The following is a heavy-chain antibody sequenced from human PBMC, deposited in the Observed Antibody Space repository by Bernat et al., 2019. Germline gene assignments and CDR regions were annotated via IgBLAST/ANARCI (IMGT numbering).Heavy chain of an antibody. Sequence: QVQLVESGGGVVQPGRSLRLSCAASGFTFSSYGMHWVRQAPGKGLEWVAVISYDGSNKYYADSVKGRFTISRDNSKNQLYLQMNSQRAEDSAVYYCAKDSNYWSYIAVAGFDYWGQGTLVTVSS. D-gene: IGHD6-19*01. CDR3: AKDSNYWSYIAVAGFDY. CDR1: GFTFSSYG. CDR2: ISYDGSNK. V-gene: IGHV3-30*18. J-gene: IGHJ4*02.